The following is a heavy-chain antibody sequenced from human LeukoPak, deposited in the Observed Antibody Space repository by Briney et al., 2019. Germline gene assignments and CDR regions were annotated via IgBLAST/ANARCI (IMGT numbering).Heavy chain of an antibody. Sequence: SKTLSLTCTVSGGSISSSSYYWGWIRQPPGKGLEWIGSIYYSGSTYYNPSLKSRVTISVDTSKNQFSLKLSSVTAADTAVYYCARVLRTYYYDSSGYYNNWFDPWGQGTLVTVSS. J-gene: IGHJ5*02. D-gene: IGHD3-22*01. CDR1: GGSISSSSYY. V-gene: IGHV4-39*07. CDR3: ARVLRTYYYDSSGYYNNWFDP. CDR2: IYYSGST.